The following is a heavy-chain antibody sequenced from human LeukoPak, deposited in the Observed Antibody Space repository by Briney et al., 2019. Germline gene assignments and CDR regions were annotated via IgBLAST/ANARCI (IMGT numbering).Heavy chain of an antibody. Sequence: SETLSLTCAVYGGSFSGYYWSWIRQPPGKGLVWIVETNHSGSTNDYPSLKSSASISVVSSKTQFSLKVSSVTAADTDVYFCARGSDTAAGLYWGQGTLVTVSS. CDR3: ARGSDTAAGLY. CDR1: GGSFSGYY. J-gene: IGHJ4*02. CDR2: TNHSGST. V-gene: IGHV4-34*04. D-gene: IGHD6-13*01.